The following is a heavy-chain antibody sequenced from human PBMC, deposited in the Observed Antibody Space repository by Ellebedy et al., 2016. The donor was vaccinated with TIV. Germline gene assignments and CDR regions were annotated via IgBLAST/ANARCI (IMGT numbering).Heavy chain of an antibody. V-gene: IGHV4-34*01. CDR1: GGSISSYY. J-gene: IGHJ6*02. CDR2: INHSGST. D-gene: IGHD3-9*01. Sequence: SETLSLTCTVSGGSISSYYWSWIRQPPGKGLEWIGEINHSGSTNYNPSLKSRVTVSVDTSKNQFSLKLSSVTAADTDVYYCAGGYDILAGPPYKYYYYGMDVWGQGTTVTVSS. CDR3: AGGYDILAGPPYKYYYYGMDV.